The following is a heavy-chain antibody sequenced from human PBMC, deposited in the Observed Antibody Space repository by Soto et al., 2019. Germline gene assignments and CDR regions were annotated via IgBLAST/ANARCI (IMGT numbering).Heavy chain of an antibody. D-gene: IGHD6-13*01. Sequence: QVQLVQSGAEVKKPGSSVKVSCKASGGTFSSYTISWVRQAPGQGLEWMGRIIPILGIANYAQKFQGRVTITADKSTSTAYMELTSLRSEDWTVHVCARPLGPLAASVSNWGQGSLVTVSS. CDR2: IIPILGIA. J-gene: IGHJ4*02. V-gene: IGHV1-69*02. CDR3: ARPLGPLAASVSN. CDR1: GGTFSSYT.